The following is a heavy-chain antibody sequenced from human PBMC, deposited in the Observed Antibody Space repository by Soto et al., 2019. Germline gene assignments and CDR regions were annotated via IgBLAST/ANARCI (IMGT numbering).Heavy chain of an antibody. CDR1: EGSISSSY. CDR3: AGGYSYGYPVNPIDS. V-gene: IGHV4-59*01. Sequence: SETLSLTCTVSEGSISSSYWSWIRQPPGKGLEWIGYIHYSGSTDYNPSLKSRVTLSIDTSKNQFSLKLTSVTAADTAVYYCAGGYSYGYPVNPIDSWGQGTLVTVSS. J-gene: IGHJ4*02. CDR2: IHYSGST. D-gene: IGHD5-18*01.